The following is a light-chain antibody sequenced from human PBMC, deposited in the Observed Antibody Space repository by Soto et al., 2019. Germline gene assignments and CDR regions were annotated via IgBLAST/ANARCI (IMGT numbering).Light chain of an antibody. CDR2: GTS. V-gene: IGKV3-15*01. J-gene: IGKJ1*01. CDR3: QQYNNWWT. CDR1: QSFSSN. Sequence: ELVITQSPATLSVTPGERATLSCRASQSFSSNVAWYQQKPGQAPRLLIYGTSTRVTGIPARFSGSGSGTEFTLTISSLQSEDFAVYYCQQYNNWWTFGQGTKV.